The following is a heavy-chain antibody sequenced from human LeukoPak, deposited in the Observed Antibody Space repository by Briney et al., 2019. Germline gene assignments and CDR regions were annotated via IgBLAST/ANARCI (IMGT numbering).Heavy chain of an antibody. CDR3: ARDWQLVLGYYYGMDV. Sequence: ASVEVSCKASGYTLTSYGISWVRQAPGQGLEWMGWMNPNSGNTGYAQKFQGRVTMTRNTSISTAYMELSSLRSEDTAVYYCARDWQLVLGYYYGMDVWGQGTTVTVSS. CDR1: GYTLTSYG. D-gene: IGHD6-6*01. V-gene: IGHV1-8*02. CDR2: MNPNSGNT. J-gene: IGHJ6*02.